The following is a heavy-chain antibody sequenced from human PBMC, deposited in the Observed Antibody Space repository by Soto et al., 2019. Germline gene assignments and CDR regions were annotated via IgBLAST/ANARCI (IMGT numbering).Heavy chain of an antibody. Sequence: PSEALSLTCTVSGGSISSSSYYWGWIRQPPGKGLEWIGSIYYSGSTYYNPSLKSRVTISVDTSKNQFSLKLSSVTAADTAVYYCARENVSGVTIFDYWGQGTLVTVSS. CDR3: ARENVSGVTIFDY. D-gene: IGHD3-3*01. CDR1: GGSISSSSYY. J-gene: IGHJ4*02. V-gene: IGHV4-39*02. CDR2: IYYSGST.